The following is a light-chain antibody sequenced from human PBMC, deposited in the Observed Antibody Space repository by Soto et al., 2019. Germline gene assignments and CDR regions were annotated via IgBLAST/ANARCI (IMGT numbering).Light chain of an antibody. J-gene: IGKJ1*01. Sequence: EIVLTQSPGTLSLSPGERATLSCRGSQSVSRSYLAWYQQKPGQAPRVLIYYASIRATGIPDRFSGSGSGTDFTLTISRLQREDFAVYYCQHYGDPSWAFGQGTKVDIK. V-gene: IGKV3-20*01. CDR1: QSVSRSY. CDR2: YAS. CDR3: QHYGDPSWA.